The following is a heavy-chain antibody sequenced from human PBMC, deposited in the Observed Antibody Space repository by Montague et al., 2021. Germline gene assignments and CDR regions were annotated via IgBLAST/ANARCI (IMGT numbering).Heavy chain of an antibody. D-gene: IGHD3-10*01. CDR2: ISGKSSYI. Sequence: SLRLSCAAFDFPSSSYTINWVRQAPGKGLEWVSYISGKSSYIYHAASVKGRFTISRDNAKNSLFLQMNSLRAEDTAVYYCARENWGSGRAFDIWGQGTMVTVSS. J-gene: IGHJ3*02. CDR3: ARENWGSGRAFDI. CDR1: DFPSSSYT. V-gene: IGHV3-21*01.